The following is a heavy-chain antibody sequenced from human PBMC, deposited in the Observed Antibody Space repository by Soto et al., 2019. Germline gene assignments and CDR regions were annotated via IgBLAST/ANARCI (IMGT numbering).Heavy chain of an antibody. J-gene: IGHJ6*03. Sequence: GGSLRLSCAASGFTFSSYAMSWVRQAPGKGLEWVSAISGSGGSTYYADSVKSRITINADTSKNQFSLHLNSVSPEDTAVYYCARDLESGYSNYYYMDVWGKGTTVTVSS. CDR1: GFTFSSYA. CDR3: ARDLESGYSNYYYMDV. D-gene: IGHD5-12*01. CDR2: ISGSGGST. V-gene: IGHV3-23*01.